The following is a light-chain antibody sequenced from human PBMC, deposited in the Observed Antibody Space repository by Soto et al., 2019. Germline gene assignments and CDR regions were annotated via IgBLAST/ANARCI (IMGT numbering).Light chain of an antibody. Sequence: QPVLTQPPSVSGAPGQRVTISCTGSSSNIGADYGVHWYQQLPGTAPKLLIYANSTRPSGVPDRFSGSKSGTSASLAITGLQAEDEADYYCHSYDNSLTGSTLFGGGTKVTVL. CDR3: HSYDNSLTGSTL. CDR1: SSNIGADYG. J-gene: IGLJ3*02. CDR2: ANS. V-gene: IGLV1-40*01.